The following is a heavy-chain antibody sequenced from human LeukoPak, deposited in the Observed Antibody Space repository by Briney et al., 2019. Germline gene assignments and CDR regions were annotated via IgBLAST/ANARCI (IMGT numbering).Heavy chain of an antibody. D-gene: IGHD1/OR15-1a*01. J-gene: IGHJ5*02. CDR1: GGSISSSSYY. V-gene: IGHV4-61*02. Sequence: SETLSLTCTVSGGSISSSSYYWSWIRQPAGKGLEWIGRIYTSGSTNYNPSLKSRVTMSVDTSKNQFSLKLSSVTAADTAVYYCARDSPYNWNSHWFDPWGQGTLVTVSS. CDR3: ARDSPYNWNSHWFDP. CDR2: IYTSGST.